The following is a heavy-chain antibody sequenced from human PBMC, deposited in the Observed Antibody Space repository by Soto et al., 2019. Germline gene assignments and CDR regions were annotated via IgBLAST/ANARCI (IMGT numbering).Heavy chain of an antibody. Sequence: PSETLSLTCIASGVSVTSYTWSWVRQPANKGLEWIGRVFSSVSATYGPSLKSRVRISMDTPENRISLKLDSVTAADAGVYECTREGMTTGDSWGPGTLVTVSS. CDR3: TREGMTTGDS. CDR1: GVSVTSYT. J-gene: IGHJ4*02. D-gene: IGHD3-9*01. V-gene: IGHV4-4*07. CDR2: VFSSVSA.